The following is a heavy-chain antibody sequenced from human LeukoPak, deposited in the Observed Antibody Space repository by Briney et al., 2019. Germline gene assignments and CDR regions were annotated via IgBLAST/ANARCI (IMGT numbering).Heavy chain of an antibody. V-gene: IGHV4-34*01. Sequence: SETLSLTCAVYSGSFSGYYWSWIRQPPGKGLEWIGEINHSGSTNYNPSLKSRVTISVDTSKNQFSLKLSSVTAADTAVYYCARGLGDIVVVPAAIDYWGQGTLVTVSS. J-gene: IGHJ4*02. CDR3: ARGLGDIVVVPAAIDY. CDR1: SGSFSGYY. CDR2: INHSGST. D-gene: IGHD2-2*01.